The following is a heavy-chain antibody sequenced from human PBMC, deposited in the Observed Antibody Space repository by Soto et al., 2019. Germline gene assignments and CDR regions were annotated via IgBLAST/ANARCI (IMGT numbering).Heavy chain of an antibody. V-gene: IGHV1-69*13. CDR1: GGTFSSYA. J-gene: IGHJ4*02. CDR2: IIPIFGTA. D-gene: IGHD5-12*01. CDR3: ASWSSTHSGYDYRHPFDY. Sequence: ASVKVSCKASGGTFSSYAISWVRQAPGQGLEWMGGIIPIFGTANYAQKFQGRVTITADESTSTAYMELSSLRSEDTAVYYCASWSSTHSGYDYRHPFDYWGQGTLLTV.